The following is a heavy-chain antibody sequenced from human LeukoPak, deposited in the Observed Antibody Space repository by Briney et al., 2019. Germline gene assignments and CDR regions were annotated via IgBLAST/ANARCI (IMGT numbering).Heavy chain of an antibody. D-gene: IGHD6-19*01. V-gene: IGHV4-34*01. CDR1: GGSSSGYY. J-gene: IGHJ5*02. Sequence: ASETLSLTCAVYGGSSSGYYWSWIRQPPGKGLEWIGEVHNSGSTNYNPSLKSRVTISVDTSKSQFSLKLSSVTAADTAVYYCARRDSSGWDETWFDPWGQGTLVTVSS. CDR2: VHNSGST. CDR3: ARRDSSGWDETWFDP.